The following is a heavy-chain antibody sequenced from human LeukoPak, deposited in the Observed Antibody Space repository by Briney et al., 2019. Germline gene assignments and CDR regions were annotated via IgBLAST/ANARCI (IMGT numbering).Heavy chain of an antibody. CDR2: INHSGST. Sequence: TSETLSLTCAVYGGSFSGYYWSWIRQPPGKGLEWIGEINHSGSTNYNPSLKSRVTISVDTSKNQFSLKLSSVTAADTAVYYCARRGSSWYRAFDIWGQGTMVTVSS. CDR3: ARRGSSWYRAFDI. J-gene: IGHJ3*02. D-gene: IGHD6-13*01. CDR1: GGSFSGYY. V-gene: IGHV4-34*01.